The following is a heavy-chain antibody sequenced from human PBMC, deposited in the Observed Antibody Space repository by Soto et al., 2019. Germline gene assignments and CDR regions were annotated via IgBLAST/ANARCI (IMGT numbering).Heavy chain of an antibody. CDR3: AKDRPSGLLWFGEQMALFDY. J-gene: IGHJ4*02. Sequence: PXESLRLSCAASGFTFSSYAMSWVRQAPGKGLEWVSAISGSGGSTYYADSVKGRFTISRDNSKNTLYLQMNSLRAEDTAVYYCAKDRPSGLLWFGEQMALFDYWGQGTLVTVSS. D-gene: IGHD3-10*01. CDR1: GFTFSSYA. CDR2: ISGSGGST. V-gene: IGHV3-23*01.